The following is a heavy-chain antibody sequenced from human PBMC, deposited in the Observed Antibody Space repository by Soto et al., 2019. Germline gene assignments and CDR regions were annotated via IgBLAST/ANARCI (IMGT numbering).Heavy chain of an antibody. CDR3: ARDQGAKITIFGVTPDLDY. J-gene: IGHJ4*02. V-gene: IGHV3-33*08. CDR1: GFTFSSYA. CDR2: IWYDGSNK. Sequence: GGSLRLSCAASGFTFSSYAMRWVRQATGKGLEWVAVIWYDGSNKYYADSVKGRFTISRDNSKNTLYLQMNGLRAEDTAVYYCARDQGAKITIFGVTPDLDYWGQGTLVTVSS. D-gene: IGHD3-3*01.